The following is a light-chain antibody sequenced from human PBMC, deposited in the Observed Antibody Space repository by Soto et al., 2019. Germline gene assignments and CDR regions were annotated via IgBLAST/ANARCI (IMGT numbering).Light chain of an antibody. J-gene: IGKJ4*01. V-gene: IGKV1-5*03. CDR2: KAS. CDR1: QSISSW. CDR3: QQYNSYSFT. Sequence: DIQMTQSPSTLSASVGDRVTITCRASQSISSWLAWYQQKPGKAPKLLMYKASTLKSGVPSRFSGSESGTEFTLTISSLQPDDFATYYCQQYNSYSFTFGGGTKVEIK.